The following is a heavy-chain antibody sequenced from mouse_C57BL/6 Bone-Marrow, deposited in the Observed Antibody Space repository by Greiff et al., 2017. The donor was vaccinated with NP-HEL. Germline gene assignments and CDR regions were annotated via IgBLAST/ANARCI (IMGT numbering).Heavy chain of an antibody. CDR3: ARHWDGHYFDY. Sequence: VQLKQSGPELVKPGASVKISCKASGYSFTGYYMNWVKQSPEKSLEWIGEINPSTGGTTYNQKFKAKATLTVDKSSSTAYMQLKSLTSEDSAVYYCARHWDGHYFDYWGQGTTLTVSS. CDR1: GYSFTGYY. CDR2: INPSTGGT. J-gene: IGHJ2*01. D-gene: IGHD4-1*01. V-gene: IGHV1-42*01.